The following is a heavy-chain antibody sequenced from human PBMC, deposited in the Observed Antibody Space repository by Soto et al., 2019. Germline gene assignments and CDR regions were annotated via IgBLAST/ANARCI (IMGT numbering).Heavy chain of an antibody. D-gene: IGHD6-19*01. V-gene: IGHV3-48*02. CDR2: IGGGGI. J-gene: IGHJ3*02. CDR3: ARDRHWEQWLGPHDAFHI. CDR1: GFTFSVYS. Sequence: GGSLRLSCAASGFTFSVYSMSWVRQAPGKGLEWVAYIGGGGIEYAHSVKGRFVIPRDDAKNSLFLQMNSLRDEDTAVYFCARDRHWEQWLGPHDAFHIWGQGTMVTVSS.